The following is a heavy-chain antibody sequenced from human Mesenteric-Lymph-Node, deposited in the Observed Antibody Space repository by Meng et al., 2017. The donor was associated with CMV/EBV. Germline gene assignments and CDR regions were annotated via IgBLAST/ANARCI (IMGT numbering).Heavy chain of an antibody. Sequence: ASVKVSCKASGYSFTDHYMHWVRQTPGQGPEWMGWINLKSGGTKFAQKFQGRITMTSDTSISTAYMELGSLRSDDTAVYYCARDLRGGYQGMGELRNNWFDPWGQGTLVTVSS. CDR2: INLKSGGT. V-gene: IGHV1-2*02. D-gene: IGHD2-2*01. CDR1: GYSFTDHY. J-gene: IGHJ5*02. CDR3: ARDLRGGYQGMGELRNNWFDP.